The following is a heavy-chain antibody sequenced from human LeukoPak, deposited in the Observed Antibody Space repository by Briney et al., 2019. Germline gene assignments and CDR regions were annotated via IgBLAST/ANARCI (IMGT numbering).Heavy chain of an antibody. CDR3: ARDQTGLFDP. V-gene: IGHV1-18*01. CDR1: GNSFPSYG. J-gene: IGHJ5*02. CDR2: ISVYNGNT. Sequence: ASVKVSCKASGNSFPSYGISWVRQAPGQGLEWMGWISVYNGNTNYAQELQGRVTMTTDTSTSTAYMELRSLRSDDTAVYYCARDQTGLFDPWGQGTRVTVSS. D-gene: IGHD1-1*01.